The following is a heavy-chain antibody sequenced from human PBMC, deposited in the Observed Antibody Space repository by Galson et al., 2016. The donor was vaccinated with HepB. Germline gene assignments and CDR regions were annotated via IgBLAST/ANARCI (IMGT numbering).Heavy chain of an antibody. CDR1: GFTFSSYS. J-gene: IGHJ3*02. CDR2: ISNDGRSR. D-gene: IGHD2-2*01. V-gene: IGHV3-64D*08. Sequence: SLRLSCAASGFTFSSYSMHWVRQAPGKGLEYISTISNDGRSRYFVDSVRGRFTISRDNSKNTVYLHMSSLRPEDSATYYCLKSGYCGITDCFHAFDIWGQGTMVTVSS. CDR3: LKSGYCGITDCFHAFDI.